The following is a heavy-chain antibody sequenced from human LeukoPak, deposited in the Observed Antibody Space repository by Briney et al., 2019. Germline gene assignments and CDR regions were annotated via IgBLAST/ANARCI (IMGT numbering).Heavy chain of an antibody. CDR1: GGTFSSYA. Sequence: VASVKVSCKASGGTFSSYAISWVRQAPGQGLEWMGGIIPIFGTANYAQKFQGRVTMTRDTSISTAYMDLSGLTSDDTAVYYCARESSIPAAGTVGNWFDPWGQGTLVTVSS. CDR2: IIPIFGTA. V-gene: IGHV1-69*05. D-gene: IGHD6-13*01. J-gene: IGHJ5*02. CDR3: ARESSIPAAGTVGNWFDP.